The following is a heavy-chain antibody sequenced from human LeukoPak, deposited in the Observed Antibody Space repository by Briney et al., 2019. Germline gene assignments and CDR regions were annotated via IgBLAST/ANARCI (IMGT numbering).Heavy chain of an antibody. V-gene: IGHV3-30*03. D-gene: IGHD6-13*01. CDR1: GFTFSSYG. J-gene: IGHJ4*02. Sequence: GWSLRLSCAASGFTFSSYGMHRVRQAPGKGLEWVAVISYDGSNKYYADSVKGRFTISRDNSKNTLYLQMNSLRAEDTAVYYCATGILAAAGLPLDYWGQGTLVTVSS. CDR2: ISYDGSNK. CDR3: ATGILAAAGLPLDY.